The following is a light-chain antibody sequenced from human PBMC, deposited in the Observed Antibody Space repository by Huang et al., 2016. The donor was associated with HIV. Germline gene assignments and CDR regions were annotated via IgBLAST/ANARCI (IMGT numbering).Light chain of an antibody. Sequence: ETVLTQSPATLSLSPGERATLSCRASQSVNSHLAWYQQKPGQTPRLLIYDASNRATGIPARFSCSGSGTDFTLTISSLEPEDFAVYYCQQRKYWPPITFGQGTRLEIK. CDR2: DAS. J-gene: IGKJ5*01. CDR3: QQRKYWPPIT. CDR1: QSVNSH. V-gene: IGKV3-11*01.